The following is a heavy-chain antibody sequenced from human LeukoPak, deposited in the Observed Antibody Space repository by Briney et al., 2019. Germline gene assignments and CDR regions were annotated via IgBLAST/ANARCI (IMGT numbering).Heavy chain of an antibody. D-gene: IGHD3-10*01. CDR1: GFTFSSYA. CDR2: ISGSGGST. Sequence: GGSLRLSCAASGFTFSSYATSWVRQAPGKGLEWVSAISGSGGSTYYAGSVKGRFTISRDNSKNTLYLQMNSLRAEDTAVYYCAKDRDDGSGTDYFDYWGQGTLVTVSS. J-gene: IGHJ4*02. V-gene: IGHV3-23*01. CDR3: AKDRDDGSGTDYFDY.